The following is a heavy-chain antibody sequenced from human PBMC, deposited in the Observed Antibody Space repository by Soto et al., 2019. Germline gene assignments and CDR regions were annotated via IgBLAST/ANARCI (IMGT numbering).Heavy chain of an antibody. CDR1: GFTFSSYA. V-gene: IGHV3-23*01. Sequence: EVQLLESGGGLVQPGGSLRLSCAASGFTFSSYAMSWVRQAPGKGLEWVSAISGSGGNTYYADSVKGRFTISRDKSKNTLYLQMNSLRAEDTALYYCAKDPRDCSSTSCYDYWSQGTLVTVSS. CDR2: ISGSGGNT. CDR3: AKDPRDCSSTSCYDY. D-gene: IGHD2-2*01. J-gene: IGHJ4*02.